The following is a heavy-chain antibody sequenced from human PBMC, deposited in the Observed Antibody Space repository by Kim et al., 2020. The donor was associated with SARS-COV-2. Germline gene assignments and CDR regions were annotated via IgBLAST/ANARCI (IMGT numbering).Heavy chain of an antibody. D-gene: IGHD3-10*02. J-gene: IGHJ6*02. CDR2: INNDGSTT. CDR3: ARWDYYVGGGDV. CDR1: GFTFSSYW. V-gene: IGHV3-74*01. Sequence: GGSLRLSCAASGFTFSSYWMHWVRQAPGKGLVWVSRINNDGSTTNYADSVKGRFTISRDNAKNTLYLQMNSLRAEDTAVYYCARWDYYVGGGDVWGQGTTATVSS.